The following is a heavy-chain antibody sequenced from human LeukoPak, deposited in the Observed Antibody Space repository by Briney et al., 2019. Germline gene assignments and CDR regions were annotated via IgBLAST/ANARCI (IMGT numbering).Heavy chain of an antibody. J-gene: IGHJ4*02. CDR2: IRSKANSYAT. CDR1: GFTFSGSA. Sequence: QTGGSLRLSCAASGFTFSGSAMHWVRQASGKGLEWVGRIRSKANSYATAYAASVKGRFTISRDDSKNTAYLQMNSLKTEDTAVCYCTSNCGGDCRLGWGQGTLVTVSS. D-gene: IGHD2-21*02. V-gene: IGHV3-73*01. CDR3: TSNCGGDCRLG.